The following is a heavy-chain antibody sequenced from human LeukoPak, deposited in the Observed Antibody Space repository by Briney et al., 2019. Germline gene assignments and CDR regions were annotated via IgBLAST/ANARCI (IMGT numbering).Heavy chain of an antibody. CDR2: ISAYNGNT. V-gene: IGHV1-18*01. Sequence: ASVKVSCKASGYTFTSYSINWVRQAPGQGLEWMGWISAYNGNTNYAQKLQGRVTMTTDTSTSTAYMELRSLRSDDTAVYYCAKVQKGYYVLGSYSSAYGGQGTLVTVSS. CDR1: GYTFTSYS. J-gene: IGHJ4*02. D-gene: IGHD3-10*01. CDR3: AKVQKGYYVLGSYSSAY.